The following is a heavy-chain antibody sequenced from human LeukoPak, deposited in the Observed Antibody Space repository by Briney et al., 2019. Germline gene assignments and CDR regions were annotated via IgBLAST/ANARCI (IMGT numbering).Heavy chain of an antibody. CDR2: INHSGST. Sequence: SETLSLTCTVSGGSISGYYWSWIRQPPGKGLEWIGEINHSGSTNYNPSLKSRVTISVDTSKNQFSLKLSSVTAADTAVYYCATNGGPNDYWGQGTLVTVSS. V-gene: IGHV4-34*01. CDR1: GGSISGYY. J-gene: IGHJ4*02. CDR3: ATNGGPNDY. D-gene: IGHD3-10*01.